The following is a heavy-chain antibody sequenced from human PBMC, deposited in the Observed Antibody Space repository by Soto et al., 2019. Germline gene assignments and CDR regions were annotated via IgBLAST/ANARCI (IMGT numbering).Heavy chain of an antibody. CDR2: INPNSGGT. Sequence: QVQLVQSGAEVKKPGASVKVSCKASGYTFTGYYMHWVRQAPGQGLAWMGWINPNSGGTNYAQKFQGGVTMTRDTSISTAYMELSRLRSDDTAVYYCAREGCSSTSCYAGWFDPWGQGTLVTVSS. V-gene: IGHV1-2*02. J-gene: IGHJ5*02. CDR3: AREGCSSTSCYAGWFDP. CDR1: GYTFTGYY. D-gene: IGHD2-2*01.